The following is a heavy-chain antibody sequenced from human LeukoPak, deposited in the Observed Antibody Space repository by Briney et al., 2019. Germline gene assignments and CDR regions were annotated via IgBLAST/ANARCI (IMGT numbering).Heavy chain of an antibody. CDR2: MSSSGSSI. CDR3: ARDAGGYYYMDV. J-gene: IGHJ6*03. V-gene: IGHV3-11*01. Sequence: SGGSLRLSCAASGFTFSDYYMSWIRQAPGKGLEWVSYMSSSGSSIYYADSVKGRFTISRDNATNSLYLQMSSLRADDTAVYYCARDAGGYYYMDVWGKGTTVTVSS. CDR1: GFTFSDYY.